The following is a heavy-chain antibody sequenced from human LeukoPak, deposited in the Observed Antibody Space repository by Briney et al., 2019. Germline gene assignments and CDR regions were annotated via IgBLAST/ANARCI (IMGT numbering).Heavy chain of an antibody. CDR2: IYSGGST. J-gene: IGHJ4*02. CDR3: AKVGTYYYDSSGYCYER. CDR1: GFTVSSNY. V-gene: IGHV3-53*01. D-gene: IGHD3-22*01. Sequence: GGSLRLSCAASGFTVSSNYMSWVRQAPGKGLEWVSVIYSGGSTYYADSVKGRFTISRDNSKNTLYLQMNSLRAEDTAVYYCAKVGTYYYDSSGYCYERWGQGTLVTVSS.